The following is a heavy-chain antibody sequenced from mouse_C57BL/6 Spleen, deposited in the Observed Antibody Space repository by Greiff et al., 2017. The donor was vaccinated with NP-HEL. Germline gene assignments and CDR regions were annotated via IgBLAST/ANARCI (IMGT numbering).Heavy chain of an antibody. J-gene: IGHJ3*01. D-gene: IGHD4-1*01. CDR1: GFNIKNTY. Sequence: EVQLQESVAELVRPGASVKLSCTASGFNIKNTYMHWVKQRPEQGLEWIGRIDPANGNTKYAPKFQGKATITADTYSNTAYLQISSLTSDDTAIYYCAANWDEGAWFAYWGQGTLVTVSA. CDR2: IDPANGNT. CDR3: AANWDEGAWFAY. V-gene: IGHV14-3*01.